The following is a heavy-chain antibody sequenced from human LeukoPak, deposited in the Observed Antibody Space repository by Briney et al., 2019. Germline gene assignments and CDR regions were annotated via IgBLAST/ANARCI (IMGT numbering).Heavy chain of an antibody. CDR2: ISAYNGKK. CDR3: ARDGAYSGSPPRYWYFDL. D-gene: IGHD1-26*01. CDR1: GYTFTSYG. Sequence: ASVKVSCKASGYTFTSYGISWVRQAPGQGLEWWGWISAYNGKKNYAQKLQGRVTMTTDTSTSTAYMELRSLRSDDTAVDYCARDGAYSGSPPRYWYFDLWGRGTLVTVSS. V-gene: IGHV1-18*01. J-gene: IGHJ2*01.